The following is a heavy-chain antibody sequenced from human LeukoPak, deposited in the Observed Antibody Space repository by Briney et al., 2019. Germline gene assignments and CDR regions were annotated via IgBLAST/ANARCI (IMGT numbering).Heavy chain of an antibody. D-gene: IGHD6-13*01. CDR2: FIPIFGAA. J-gene: IGHJ4*02. CDR3: ARDRRAAAGGYKRDYFDY. Sequence: SLKVSCTASRGTFSPYAISSVRQAPGHAGEWMGGFIPIFGAANYAQKFQGRVTITAHKSTSTAYMERSSLRSEDTAVCYCARDRRAAAGGYKRDYFDYWGQGTLVTVSS. CDR1: RGTFSPYA. V-gene: IGHV1-69*06.